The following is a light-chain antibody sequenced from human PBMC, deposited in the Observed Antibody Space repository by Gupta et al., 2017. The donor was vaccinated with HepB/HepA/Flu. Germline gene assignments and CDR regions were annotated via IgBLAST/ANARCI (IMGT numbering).Light chain of an antibody. CDR1: SRDVGGYNY. Sequence: QSALTQPASVSGSPGQSITISCTGTSRDVGGYNYVSWYQQHPGKAPKLMIYDVSNRPSGVSNRFSGSKSGNTASLTISGLQAEDEADYYCSSYTSSSTLGGYVFGTGTKVTVL. CDR3: SSYTSSSTLGGYV. V-gene: IGLV2-14*01. J-gene: IGLJ1*01. CDR2: DVS.